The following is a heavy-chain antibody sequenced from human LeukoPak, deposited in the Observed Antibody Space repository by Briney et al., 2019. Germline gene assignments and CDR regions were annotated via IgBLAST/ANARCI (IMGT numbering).Heavy chain of an antibody. CDR1: GVTFSTYA. D-gene: IGHD5-24*01. J-gene: IGHJ4*02. V-gene: IGHV3-23*01. CDR3: AKGGLRGYNAVFDY. CDR2: ISDSGGST. Sequence: GGSLRLTCAASGVTFSTYAMSWVRQAPGKGLEWVSGISDSGGSTYYADSVKGRFTISRDNSRNTLFLQMNSLRAEDTALYFCAKGGLRGYNAVFDYWGQGTLVTVSS.